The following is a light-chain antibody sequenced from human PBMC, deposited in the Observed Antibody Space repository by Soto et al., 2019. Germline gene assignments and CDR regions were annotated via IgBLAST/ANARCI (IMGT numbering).Light chain of an antibody. CDR2: DAS. J-gene: IGKJ1*01. Sequence: DIQMTQSPSTLSASVGDRVTITCRASQSISSWLAWYQQKPGKAPKLLIYDASSLESGVPSRFSGSGSGTEFTLTISSLQPDDFATYYCQQYNSYSPEFGQGTKVDNK. CDR1: QSISSW. CDR3: QQYNSYSPE. V-gene: IGKV1-5*01.